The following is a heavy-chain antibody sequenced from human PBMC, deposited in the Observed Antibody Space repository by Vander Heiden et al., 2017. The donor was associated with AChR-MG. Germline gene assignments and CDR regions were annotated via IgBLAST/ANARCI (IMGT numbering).Heavy chain of an antibody. CDR1: GGSFSSGGYY. J-gene: IGHJ4*02. Sequence: QVQLQESGPGLVKPSQTLSLTCPLPGGSFSSGGYYWSWIRQDPGKGLEWIGYIYYSGSTYYNPSLKSRVTISVDTSKNQFSLKLSSVTAADTAVYYCARDTRELLGFDYWGQGTLVTVSS. D-gene: IGHD1-26*01. CDR3: ARDTRELLGFDY. CDR2: IYYSGST. V-gene: IGHV4-31*03.